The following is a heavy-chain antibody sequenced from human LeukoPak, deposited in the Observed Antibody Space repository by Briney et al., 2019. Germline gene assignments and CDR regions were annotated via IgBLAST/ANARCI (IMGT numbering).Heavy chain of an antibody. CDR2: ISSSTNTI. CDR1: GFTFSSYS. Sequence: GGSLRLSCAASGFTFSSYSMNWVRPAPGKGLEWVSYISSSTNTIYYADSVKGRFTISRDNAKNSLYLQMNSLTAADTAVYYCAKDRSIGTYYTFDHWGQGTLVTVSS. D-gene: IGHD1-26*01. CDR3: AKDRSIGTYYTFDH. V-gene: IGHV3-48*01. J-gene: IGHJ4*02.